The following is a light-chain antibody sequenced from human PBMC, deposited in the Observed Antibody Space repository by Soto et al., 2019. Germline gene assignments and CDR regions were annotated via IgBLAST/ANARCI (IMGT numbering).Light chain of an antibody. Sequence: SVLTQPASVSRPPGQSITISCTGTSGDIGSYNRVSWYQQHPGKAPKRIIYEVTDRPSGVSNRFSGSKSGNTASLTISGLQAEDEAEYYCSSYTNINTRACVFGTGPKVTVL. CDR3: SSYTNINTRACV. J-gene: IGLJ1*01. V-gene: IGLV2-14*01. CDR1: SGDIGSYNR. CDR2: EVT.